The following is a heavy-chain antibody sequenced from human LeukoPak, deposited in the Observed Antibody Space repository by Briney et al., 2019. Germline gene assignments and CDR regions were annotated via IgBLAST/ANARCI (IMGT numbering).Heavy chain of an antibody. CDR1: GYTLTELS. J-gene: IGHJ4*02. D-gene: IGHD2/OR15-2a*01. Sequence: AASVKVSCKVSGYTLTELSMHWVRQAPGKGLEWMGGFDPEDGETIYAQKFQGRVTMTEDTSTDTAYMELSSVRSEDTAVYYCARGSRNVPISPFDYWGQGTLVTVSS. CDR3: ARGSRNVPISPFDY. V-gene: IGHV1-24*01. CDR2: FDPEDGET.